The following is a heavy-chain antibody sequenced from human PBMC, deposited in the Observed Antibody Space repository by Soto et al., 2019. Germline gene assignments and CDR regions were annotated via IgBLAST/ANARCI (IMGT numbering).Heavy chain of an antibody. CDR2: INTDGSTT. D-gene: IGHD3-16*01. CDR3: ARDLGGYASH. CDR1: GFTFSNYW. V-gene: IGHV3-74*01. J-gene: IGHJ4*02. Sequence: EVQLVESGGGLVQPGGSLRLSCAASGFTFSNYWMHWVRQAPGKGPVWVSRINTDGSTTNYADSVKGRFTISRDNAKNTLYLQTHSLGAEATAVYYCARDLGGYASHWGQGTLVTVSS.